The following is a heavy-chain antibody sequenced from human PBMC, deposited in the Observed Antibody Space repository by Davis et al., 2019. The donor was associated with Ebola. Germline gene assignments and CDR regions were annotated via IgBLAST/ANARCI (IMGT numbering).Heavy chain of an antibody. CDR1: GFTFDDYA. CDR2: ISWDGGST. Sequence: GGSLRLSCAASGFTFDDYAMHWVRQAPGKGLEWVSLISWDGGSTYYADSVKGRFTISRDNSKNSLYLQMNSLRAEDTALYYCARAQNHYYDSSTPDYWGQGTLVTVSS. CDR3: ARAQNHYYDSSTPDY. J-gene: IGHJ4*02. D-gene: IGHD3-22*01. V-gene: IGHV3-43D*03.